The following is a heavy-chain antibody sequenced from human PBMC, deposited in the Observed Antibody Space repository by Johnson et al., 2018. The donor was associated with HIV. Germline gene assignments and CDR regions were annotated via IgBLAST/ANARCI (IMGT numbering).Heavy chain of an antibody. Sequence: VQLVESGGGVVQPGRSLRLSCVGSGFTFSNYALHCVRQAPGKGLEWVAFIRYDGSNKYYVDSLKGRFTISRDNAKNSLYLQMNSPRAEDTAVYYCARDDDYSKVRAFDIWGQGTMVTVSS. CDR3: ARDDDYSKVRAFDI. CDR2: IRYDGSNK. J-gene: IGHJ3*02. V-gene: IGHV3-33*08. CDR1: GFTFSNYA. D-gene: IGHD4-11*01.